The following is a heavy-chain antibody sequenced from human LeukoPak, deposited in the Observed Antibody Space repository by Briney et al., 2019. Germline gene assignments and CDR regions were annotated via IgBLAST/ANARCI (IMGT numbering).Heavy chain of an antibody. J-gene: IGHJ4*02. CDR2: ISSSSSYI. V-gene: IGHV3-21*04. Sequence: GGPLRLSCAASGFIFGSYSMNWVRQAPGKGLEWVSSISSSSSYIYYADSVKGRFTISRDNAKNSLYLQMNSLRAEDTAVYYCARVASSGYHLDYWGQGTLVTAYS. D-gene: IGHD3-22*01. CDR1: GFIFGSYS. CDR3: ARVASSGYHLDY.